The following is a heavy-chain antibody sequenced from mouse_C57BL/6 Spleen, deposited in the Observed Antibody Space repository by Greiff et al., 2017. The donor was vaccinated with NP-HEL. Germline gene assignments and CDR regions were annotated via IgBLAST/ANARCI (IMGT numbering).Heavy chain of an antibody. D-gene: IGHD2-10*02. J-gene: IGHJ4*01. CDR2: ISDGGSYT. CDR3: ARARYGNYDYAMDY. Sequence: EVKVVESGGGLVKPGGSLKLSCAASGFTFSSYAMSWVRQTPEKRLEWVATISDGGSYTYYPDNVKGRFTISRDNAKNNLYLQMSHLKSEDTAMYYCARARYGNYDYAMDYWGQGTSVTVSS. CDR1: GFTFSSYA. V-gene: IGHV5-4*03.